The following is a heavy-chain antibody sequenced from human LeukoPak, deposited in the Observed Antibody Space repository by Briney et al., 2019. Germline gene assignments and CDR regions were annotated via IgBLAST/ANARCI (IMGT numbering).Heavy chain of an antibody. D-gene: IGHD6-19*01. Sequence: GGTLRLSCAASGFTFSSYGMSWVRQAPGKGLEWVSAISGSGGSTYYADSVKGRFTISRDNSKNTLYLQMNSLRAEDTAVYYCAKKGRSSGYYYYYMDVWGKGTTVTISS. CDR3: AKKGRSSGYYYYYMDV. J-gene: IGHJ6*03. V-gene: IGHV3-23*01. CDR2: ISGSGGST. CDR1: GFTFSSYG.